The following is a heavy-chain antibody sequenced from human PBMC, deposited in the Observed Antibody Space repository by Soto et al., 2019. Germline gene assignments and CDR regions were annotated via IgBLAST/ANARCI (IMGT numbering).Heavy chain of an antibody. D-gene: IGHD2-21*01. CDR2: ISYDGNSK. CDR3: ATSERQRISMYRVVISLMDL. CDR1: GLPFSTFG. V-gene: IGHV3-30*03. Sequence: QVRLVESGGGVVQPGKSLRLSCVASGLPFSTFGMHWVRQAPGKGLEWAAGISYDGNSKFYGESVKGRFTISRDNSKNMLLLQMDRLRPEDTGVYFCATSERQRISMYRVVISLMDLWGRGSTVTVS. J-gene: IGHJ6*02.